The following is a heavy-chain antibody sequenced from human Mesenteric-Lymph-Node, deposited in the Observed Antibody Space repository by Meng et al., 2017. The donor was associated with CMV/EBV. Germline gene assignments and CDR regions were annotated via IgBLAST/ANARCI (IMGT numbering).Heavy chain of an antibody. CDR1: GFTFSSYW. D-gene: IGHD3-10*01. V-gene: IGHV3-74*01. CDR2: ISSDGNTT. J-gene: IGHJ4*02. Sequence: GESLKISCAASGFTFSSYWMHWVRQAPGKGLVWVSRISSDGNTTIYADSVKGRFTIYRDNAKNTLYLQMSSLRVEDTAVYYCVREAEYRRSFGGDYWGQGTLVTVSS. CDR3: VREAEYRRSFGGDY.